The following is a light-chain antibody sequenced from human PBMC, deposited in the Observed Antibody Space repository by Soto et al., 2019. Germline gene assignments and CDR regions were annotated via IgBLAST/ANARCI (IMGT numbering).Light chain of an antibody. CDR2: LVS. V-gene: IGLV2-11*01. Sequence: QSVLTQPRSVSGSPGQSATISCTGTSSDVGGYNYVSWYQQHPGKAPKVMIYLVSKRPSGVPDRFSGSKSGNTASLTISGLQAEDEADYYCCSYAGNYIYVFGTGTKVTVL. CDR3: CSYAGNYIYV. J-gene: IGLJ1*01. CDR1: SSDVGGYNY.